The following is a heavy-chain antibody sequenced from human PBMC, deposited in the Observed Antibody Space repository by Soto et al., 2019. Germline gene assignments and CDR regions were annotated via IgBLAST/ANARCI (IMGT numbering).Heavy chain of an antibody. J-gene: IGHJ4*02. CDR2: IWYDGRNK. Sequence: GSLRLSCAASGFTFSSYGMHWVRQPPGRGLEWVAAIWYDGRNKYYADSVKGRFTISRDNSENTLFLQMKSLRAEDTAVYYCARARGGSDSSGYYAYWGQGTLVTVSS. CDR1: GFTFSSYG. CDR3: ARARGGSDSSGYYAY. V-gene: IGHV3-33*01. D-gene: IGHD3-22*01.